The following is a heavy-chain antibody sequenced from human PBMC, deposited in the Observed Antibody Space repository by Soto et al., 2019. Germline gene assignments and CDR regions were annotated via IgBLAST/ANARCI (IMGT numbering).Heavy chain of an antibody. Sequence: GGSLRLSGAASGFTFSSYSMNWVRQALGRGLEWVAAISGTSDYIYYADSVKGRFTISRDNAKTSLYIQMNSLRAEDTAVYYCARDHRYCSGSSCRPYYYYYGMDVWGQGTTVTVSS. CDR1: GFTFSSYS. CDR2: ISGTSDYI. J-gene: IGHJ6*02. D-gene: IGHD2-15*01. V-gene: IGHV3-21*01. CDR3: ARDHRYCSGSSCRPYYYYYGMDV.